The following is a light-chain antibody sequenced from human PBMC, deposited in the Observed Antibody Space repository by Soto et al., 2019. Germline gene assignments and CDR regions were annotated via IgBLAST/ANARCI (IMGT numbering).Light chain of an antibody. Sequence: QSALTQPASVSGSPGQSITISCTGTSSDVGGYNYVSWYQQHPGEAPKLMIYDVSNRPSGVSNRLSGSKSGNTASLTIFGPQAEDEANYYCSSYTSSSTYVFGTGTKVTAL. CDR2: DVS. J-gene: IGLJ1*01. CDR1: SSDVGGYNY. V-gene: IGLV2-14*01. CDR3: SSYTSSSTYV.